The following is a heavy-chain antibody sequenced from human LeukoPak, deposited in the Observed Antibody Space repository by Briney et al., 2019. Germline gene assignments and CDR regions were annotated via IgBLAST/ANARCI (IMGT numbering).Heavy chain of an antibody. Sequence: PSETLSLTCAVYGGSFSGYYWSWIRQPPGKGLEWIGEINHSGSTNYNPSLKSRVTISVDTSKNQFSLKLSSVTAADTAVYYCARHSSGYYYADYRGQGTLVTVSS. D-gene: IGHD3-22*01. V-gene: IGHV4-34*01. J-gene: IGHJ4*02. CDR2: INHSGST. CDR3: ARHSSGYYYADY. CDR1: GGSFSGYY.